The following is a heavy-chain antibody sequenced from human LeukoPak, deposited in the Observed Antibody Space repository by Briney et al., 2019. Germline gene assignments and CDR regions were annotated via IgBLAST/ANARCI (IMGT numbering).Heavy chain of an antibody. V-gene: IGHV1-18*01. CDR1: GYTFTSYG. CDR3: ARDGYCSSTSCYTGGFDY. CDR2: ISAYNGNT. J-gene: IGHJ4*02. Sequence: ASVKVSCKASGYTFTSYGISWVRQAPGQGLEWMGWISAYNGNTNYAQKLQGGVTMTIDTSTSTAYMELRSLRSDDTAVYYCARDGYCSSTSCYTGGFDYWGQGTLVTVSS. D-gene: IGHD2-2*02.